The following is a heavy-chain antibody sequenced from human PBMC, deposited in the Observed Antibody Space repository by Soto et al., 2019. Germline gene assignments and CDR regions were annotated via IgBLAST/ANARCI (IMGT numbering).Heavy chain of an antibody. D-gene: IGHD6-6*01. CDR3: ARDRAVRKENGMDV. V-gene: IGHV3-21*01. CDR1: GFTFSTYT. J-gene: IGHJ6*02. Sequence: EVQLVESGGGLVKPGGSLGLSCVVSGFTFSTYTMNWVRQAPGKGLEWVSSITGGSGYIYYADSVKGRFTISRDNAKNSLYLQMDSLRAEDSAVYHCARDRAVRKENGMDVWGQGTTVTVSS. CDR2: ITGGSGYI.